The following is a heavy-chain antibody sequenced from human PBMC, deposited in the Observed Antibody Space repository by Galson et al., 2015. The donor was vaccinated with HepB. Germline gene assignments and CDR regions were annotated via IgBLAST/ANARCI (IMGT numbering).Heavy chain of an antibody. D-gene: IGHD3-10*01. V-gene: IGHV3-74*01. CDR3: ARAFRGVSPYHGMDV. CDR2: ISNDGIST. J-gene: IGHJ6*02. Sequence: SLRLSCAASEFPFSRYWMHWVRQAPGKGLVWVSRISNDGISTTYADSVKGRFTISRDNAKSTLYLQMNSLRTEDTAVYYCARAFRGVSPYHGMDVWGQGATVTVSS. CDR1: EFPFSRYW.